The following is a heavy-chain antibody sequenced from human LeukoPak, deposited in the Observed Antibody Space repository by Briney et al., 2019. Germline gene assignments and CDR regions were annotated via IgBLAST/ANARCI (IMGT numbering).Heavy chain of an antibody. CDR1: GGTFSSYA. V-gene: IGHV1-69*04. Sequence: SVKVSCKASGGTFSSYAISWVRQAPGQGLEWMGRIIPILGIANYAQKFQGRVTITADKATSTAYMELSSLRSEDTAVYYCARFSGGSHVSGMDVWGQGTTVTVSS. CDR3: ARFSGGSHVSGMDV. D-gene: IGHD2-15*01. J-gene: IGHJ6*02. CDR2: IIPILGIA.